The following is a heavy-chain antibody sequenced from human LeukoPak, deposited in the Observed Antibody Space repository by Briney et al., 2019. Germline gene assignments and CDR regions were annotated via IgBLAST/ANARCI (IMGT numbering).Heavy chain of an antibody. D-gene: IGHD2-8*01. CDR3: ARKGRSNDVIFD. CDR2: IYPDDSDT. Sequence: GESLKISCKGSGYTFSTYWIGWVRQMPGKGLEWMGIIYPDDSDTRYRPSFQGQVTISADKSITTAYLQWNSLRASDTATYYCARKGRSNDVIFDWGQGPLVTVSS. J-gene: IGHJ4*02. CDR1: GYTFSTYW. V-gene: IGHV5-51*01.